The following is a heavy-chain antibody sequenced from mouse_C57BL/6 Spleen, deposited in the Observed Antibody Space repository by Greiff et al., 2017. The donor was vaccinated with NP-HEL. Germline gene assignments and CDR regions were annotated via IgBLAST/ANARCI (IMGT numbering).Heavy chain of an antibody. V-gene: IGHV1-52*01. Sequence: QVQLQQPGAELVRPGSSVKLSCKASGYTFTSYWMHWVKQRPIQGLEWIGNIDPSDSETHYNQKFKDKATLTVDKSSSTAYMQLSSLTSEDSAVYYCARGHYYGSLYYAMDYWGQGTSVTVSS. J-gene: IGHJ4*01. CDR1: GYTFTSYW. CDR2: IDPSDSET. D-gene: IGHD1-1*01. CDR3: ARGHYYGSLYYAMDY.